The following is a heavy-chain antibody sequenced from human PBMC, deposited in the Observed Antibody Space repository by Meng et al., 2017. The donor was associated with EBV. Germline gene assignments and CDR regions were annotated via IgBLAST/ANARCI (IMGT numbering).Heavy chain of an antibody. Sequence: VQSGGGFVKPGESLKLSCAASEFTFTSAWMTWVRQAPGKGLEWVGRIRSQVDGRTADYSAPVKGRFTISRDDSKHTLYLQMNSLKIEDSAVYYCTTDEGGSRFWGQGTLVTVFS. J-gene: IGHJ4*02. CDR2: IRSQVDGRTA. D-gene: IGHD1-26*01. CDR1: EFTFTSAW. CDR3: TTDEGGSRF. V-gene: IGHV3-15*01.